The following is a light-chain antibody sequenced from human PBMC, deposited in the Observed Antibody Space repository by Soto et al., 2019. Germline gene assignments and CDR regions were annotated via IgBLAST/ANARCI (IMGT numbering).Light chain of an antibody. J-gene: IGKJ2*01. CDR2: GSS. CDR1: QSVSSSY. CDR3: QQYGSSPYT. Sequence: EIVLTQSPGTLSLSPGERATLSCRASQSVSSSYLAWYQQTPGQAPRLLIYGSSSRATVIPDRFSGSGCGKDFPLTISRLEPEDFTVYYCQQYGSSPYTFGQGTKLEIK. V-gene: IGKV3-20*01.